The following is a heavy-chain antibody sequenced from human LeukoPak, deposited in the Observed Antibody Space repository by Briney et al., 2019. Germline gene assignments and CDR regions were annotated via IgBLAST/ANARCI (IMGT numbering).Heavy chain of an antibody. CDR3: ARPLSRGSDDAFDI. CDR1: GFTFSSYS. J-gene: IGHJ3*02. CDR2: ISSSSSYI. D-gene: IGHD2-15*01. Sequence: GGSLRLSCAASGFTFSSYSMNWVRQAPGKGLEWVSSISSSSSYIYYADSVKGRFTISRDNAKNSLYLQMNSLRAEDTAVYYCARPLSRGSDDAFDIWGQGTMVTVSS. V-gene: IGHV3-21*01.